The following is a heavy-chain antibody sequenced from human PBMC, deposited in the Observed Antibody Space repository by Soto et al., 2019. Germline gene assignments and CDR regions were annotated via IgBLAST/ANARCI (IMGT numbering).Heavy chain of an antibody. V-gene: IGHV3-30-3*01. D-gene: IGHD2-21*02. CDR3: ARAGGNSAAFDI. CDR1: GFTFSSYA. J-gene: IGHJ3*02. Sequence: GGSLSLSCAASGFTFSSYAMHWVRQAPGKGLEWVAVISYDGSNKYYADSVKGRFTISRDNSKNTLYLQMNSLRAEDTAVYYCARAGGNSAAFDIWGQGTMVTVSS. CDR2: ISYDGSNK.